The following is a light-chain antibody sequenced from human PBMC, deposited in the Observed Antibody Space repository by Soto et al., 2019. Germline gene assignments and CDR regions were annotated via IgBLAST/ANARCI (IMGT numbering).Light chain of an antibody. Sequence: EIVLTQSPGTLSLSPGERVTLSCRASQSISNNPLAWYQQKPGQAPRLLIHGTSNRATGIPDRFSGSGSGTDFTLTFSRLEPEDFAVYYCEYYGTSITFGGGTKVEIK. CDR1: QSISNNP. J-gene: IGKJ4*01. V-gene: IGKV3-20*01. CDR3: EYYGTSIT. CDR2: GTS.